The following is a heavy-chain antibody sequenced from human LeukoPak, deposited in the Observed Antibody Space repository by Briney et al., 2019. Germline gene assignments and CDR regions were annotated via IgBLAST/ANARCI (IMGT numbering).Heavy chain of an antibody. D-gene: IGHD6-19*01. J-gene: IGHJ3*02. CDR1: GYSFTSYW. Sequence: GESLKISCKCSGYSFTSYWIGWVRQMPGRGLEWMGIIYPGDCDTSYSPPFQGQVTISADNSISTAYLQWSSLQASDTAMYYCARAVSSGWSGAFDIWGQGTMVTVSS. V-gene: IGHV5-51*01. CDR3: ARAVSSGWSGAFDI. CDR2: IYPGDCDT.